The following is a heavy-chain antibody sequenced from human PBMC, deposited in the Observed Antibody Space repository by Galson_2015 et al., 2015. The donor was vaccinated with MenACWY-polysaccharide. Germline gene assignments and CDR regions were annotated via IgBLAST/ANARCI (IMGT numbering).Heavy chain of an antibody. V-gene: IGHV1-8*01. CDR2: MNPNNVNT. D-gene: IGHD2-21*01. CDR1: EYNFNSYD. Sequence: SVKVSCKASEYNFNSYDINWVRQATGQGLEWMGWMNPNNVNTGYAQKLQGRVTMTRDTSINTAYTELSSLTSEDTAVYYCARWTSRGDPDGYLDYWGHGTLVTVSS. J-gene: IGHJ4*01. CDR3: ARWTSRGDPDGYLDY.